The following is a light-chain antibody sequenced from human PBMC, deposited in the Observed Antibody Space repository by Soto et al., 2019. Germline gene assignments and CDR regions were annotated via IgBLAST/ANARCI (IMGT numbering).Light chain of an antibody. CDR1: ESVTSSH. V-gene: IGKV3-20*01. J-gene: IGKJ5*01. CDR2: GAS. CDR3: QHYGSSSNT. Sequence: EIVLTQSPDTLSLSPGERATLSCRASESVTSSHLAWYQQRPGQAPRLLIYGASSRATGIPDTFSGSGSGTNCTLTISRLEPGDFAFYYCQHYGSSSNTFGQGTRLEMK.